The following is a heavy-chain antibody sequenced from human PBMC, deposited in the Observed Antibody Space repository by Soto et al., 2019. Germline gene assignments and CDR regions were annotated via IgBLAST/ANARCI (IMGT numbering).Heavy chain of an antibody. CDR3: ARDVPDTSLFFFYYGMDV. Sequence: QVHLVQSGAEVRKPGASVKVSCKASGYRFTSYGISWVRQAPGPGLEWMGWIGTDNGNTNYAHNLQDRVSMTIVPSTSAAQMALRGLGSDDTAVYYCARDVPDTSLFFFYYGMDVWGQGTTVTFSS. J-gene: IGHJ6*02. CDR2: IGTDNGNT. CDR1: GYRFTSYG. V-gene: IGHV1-18*01. D-gene: IGHD2-21*01.